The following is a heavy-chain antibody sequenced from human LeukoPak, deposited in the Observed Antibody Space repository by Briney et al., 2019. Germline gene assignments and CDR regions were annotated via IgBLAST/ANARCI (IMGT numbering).Heavy chain of an antibody. CDR3: ARSVAKKDTLGPGSAFDI. V-gene: IGHV4-4*07. D-gene: IGHD2-15*01. J-gene: IGHJ3*02. CDR1: GGSISSYC. Sequence: SETLSLTCAVSGGSISSYCWSWIRQPAGKGLEWIGRIYTSGSTNYTPSLKSRVTMSVVTSKNQFSLKLSSVTAADTAVYYCARSVAKKDTLGPGSAFDIWGQGIMVTVSS. CDR2: IYTSGST.